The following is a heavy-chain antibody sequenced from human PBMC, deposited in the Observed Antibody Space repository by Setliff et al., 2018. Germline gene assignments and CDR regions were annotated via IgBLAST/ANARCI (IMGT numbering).Heavy chain of an antibody. V-gene: IGHV4-34*12. CDR1: GGYFSGYY. Sequence: SETLSLTCAVYGGYFSGYYWSWLRQPPGKRLEWSGEIIHSGSTTYNPSLKSRVTISMDTSKNQFSLKVSSVNAADTSVYYCAISFSRREKFLLDYWGQGALVTFSS. J-gene: IGHJ4*02. CDR3: AISFSRREKFLLDY. CDR2: IIHSGST.